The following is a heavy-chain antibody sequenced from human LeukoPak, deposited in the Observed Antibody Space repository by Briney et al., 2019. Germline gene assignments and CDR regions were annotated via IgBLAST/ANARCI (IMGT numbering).Heavy chain of an antibody. D-gene: IGHD1-26*01. CDR3: ARQDTGSYRRSGY. J-gene: IGHJ4*02. V-gene: IGHV4-39*01. CDR2: IYYSGST. CDR1: GGSISTSSYF. Sequence: PSETLSLTCTISGGSISTSSYFWGWIRQPPGKGLEWIGSIYYSGSTYYNSSLKSRVTISVDTSKNQLSLKLTSLTASDTDVYYCARQDTGSYRRSGYWGQGTLVTVSS.